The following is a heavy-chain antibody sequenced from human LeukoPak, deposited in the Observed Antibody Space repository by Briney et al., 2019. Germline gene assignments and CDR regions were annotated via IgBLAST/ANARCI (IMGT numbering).Heavy chain of an antibody. CDR3: ARARTTVTPYYYYYMDV. D-gene: IGHD4-17*01. CDR2: IKQDGSEK. J-gene: IGHJ6*03. Sequence: PGGSLRLSCAASGFTFSSYWMSWVRQAPGKGLEWVANIKQDGSEKYYVDSVKGRFTISRDNAKNSLYLQMNNLRAEDTAVYYCARARTTVTPYYYYYMDVWGKGTTVTVSS. V-gene: IGHV3-7*01. CDR1: GFTFSSYW.